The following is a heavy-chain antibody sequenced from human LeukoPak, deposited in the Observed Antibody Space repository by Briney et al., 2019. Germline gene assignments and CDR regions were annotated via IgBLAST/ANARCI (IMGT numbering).Heavy chain of an antibody. Sequence: GGSLRLSCAVSGFTFSSYAMTWVRRAPGKGLEWVSGIVGSGADTYYADSVKGRFTISRDNSKDTLYLQMNSLRPEDTAVYYCAFARAGILPAAFDYWGQGTLVTVSS. CDR2: IVGSGADT. CDR3: AFARAGILPAAFDY. CDR1: GFTFSSYA. J-gene: IGHJ4*02. V-gene: IGHV3-23*01. D-gene: IGHD2-2*01.